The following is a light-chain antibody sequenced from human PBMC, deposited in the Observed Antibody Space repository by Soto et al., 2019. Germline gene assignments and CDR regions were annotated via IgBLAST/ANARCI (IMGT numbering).Light chain of an antibody. CDR2: EVS. CDR3: ISYPGNMNLI. J-gene: IGLJ2*01. Sequence: QSVLTQPPSASGSPGQSVTISCTGSSSDVGGHNHVSWYQQHPGKAPKLMIYEVSKRPSGVPGRFSGSKSVNTASLTVTGLQAEDEADYYCISYPGNMNLIFGGGTKLTVL. CDR1: SSDVGGHNH. V-gene: IGLV2-8*01.